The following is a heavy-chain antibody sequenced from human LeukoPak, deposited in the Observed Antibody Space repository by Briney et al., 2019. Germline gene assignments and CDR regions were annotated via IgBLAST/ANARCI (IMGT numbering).Heavy chain of an antibody. J-gene: IGHJ5*02. D-gene: IGHD3-10*01. CDR3: ARGPFTLIRGPYNWFDP. CDR1: GGSISSSLYY. Sequence: SETLSLTCTVSGGSISSSLYYWGWIRQPPGKGLEWIGTIYYSGSTYYNPSLKGRVTISVDTSRNQFSLKLSSVTAADTAVYYCARGPFTLIRGPYNWFDPWGQGTLVTVSS. CDR2: IYYSGST. V-gene: IGHV4-39*07.